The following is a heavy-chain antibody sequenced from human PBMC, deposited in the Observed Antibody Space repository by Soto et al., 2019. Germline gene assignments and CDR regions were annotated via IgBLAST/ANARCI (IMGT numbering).Heavy chain of an antibody. D-gene: IGHD3-10*01. CDR1: GFTFSSYA. Sequence: QVQLVESGGGVVQPGRSLRLSCAASGFTFSSYAMHWVRQAPGKGLEWVAVISYDGSNKYYADSVKGRFTISRDNSKNTLYQQMNSMRAEDTAVYYCARDKVRPYSGMDVWGQGNTV. CDR2: ISYDGSNK. J-gene: IGHJ6*02. V-gene: IGHV3-30-3*01. CDR3: ARDKVRPYSGMDV.